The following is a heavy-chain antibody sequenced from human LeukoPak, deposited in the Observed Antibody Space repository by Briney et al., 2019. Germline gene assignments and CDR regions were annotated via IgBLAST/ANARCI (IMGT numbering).Heavy chain of an antibody. J-gene: IGHJ4*02. V-gene: IGHV4-59*01. Sequence: SETLSLTCTVSGGSISSYYWSWIRQPPGKGLEWIWFIDYSGSTNYNPSLKSRVTISLDTSKNQFSLRLSSVTAADTAVYYCARESTRVRGVMKNWGQGTLVTVSS. CDR2: IDYSGST. CDR1: GGSISSYY. D-gene: IGHD3-10*01. CDR3: ARESTRVRGVMKN.